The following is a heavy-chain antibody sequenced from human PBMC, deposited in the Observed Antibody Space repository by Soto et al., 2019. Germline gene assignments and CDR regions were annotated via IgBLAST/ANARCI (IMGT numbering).Heavy chain of an antibody. Sequence: SETLSPTCTVSGGSISRGDYYWSWIRQPPGKGLEWIGYIYYSGSTYYNPSLKNRVTISVDTSKNQFSLKLSSVTAADTAVYYCARASDIVLMVYATFDYWGQGTLVTVSS. J-gene: IGHJ4*02. CDR3: ARASDIVLMVYATFDY. CDR1: GGSISRGDYY. V-gene: IGHV4-30-4*01. D-gene: IGHD2-8*01. CDR2: IYYSGST.